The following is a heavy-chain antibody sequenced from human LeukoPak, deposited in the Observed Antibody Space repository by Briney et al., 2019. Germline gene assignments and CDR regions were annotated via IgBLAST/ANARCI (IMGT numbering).Heavy chain of an antibody. J-gene: IGHJ5*02. CDR3: ARVAPYYDSSGSDP. Sequence: PSETLSLTCAVYGGSFSGYYWSWIRQPPGKGLEWIGEINHSGSTNYNPSLKSRVTISVDTSKNQFSLKLSSVTAADTAVYYCARVAPYYDSSGSDPWGQGTLVTVSS. V-gene: IGHV4-34*01. CDR1: GGSFSGYY. D-gene: IGHD3-22*01. CDR2: INHSGST.